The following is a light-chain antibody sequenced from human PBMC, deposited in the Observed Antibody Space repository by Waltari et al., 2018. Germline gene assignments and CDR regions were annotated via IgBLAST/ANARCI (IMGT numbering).Light chain of an antibody. J-gene: IGKJ4*01. CDR3: MQGTHPPQT. Sequence: DVVMTQSPLSLPVTLGQPASISCRSSQSLIHSNGNTYLNWFQQRPGQSPRPLIYKISNRDSGVPDRFSGSGSGTDFTLKISRVEAEDVGVYYCMQGTHPPQTFGGGTKVEIK. V-gene: IGKV2-30*02. CDR2: KIS. CDR1: QSLIHSNGNTY.